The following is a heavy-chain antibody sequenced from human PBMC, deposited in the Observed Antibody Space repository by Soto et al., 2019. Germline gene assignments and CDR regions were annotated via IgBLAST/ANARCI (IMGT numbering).Heavy chain of an antibody. CDR1: GFVFSNYA. Sequence: GSLRLSCTASGFVFSNYAVTWVRQAPGQGLEWVSAITARGDTTYYADSVKGRFTISRDNARDNLFLDMSGLRDDDTALYYCVRGIYPSSAGGTFDLWGQGTLVTVSS. CDR2: ITARGDTT. J-gene: IGHJ4*02. D-gene: IGHD3-10*01. CDR3: VRGIYPSSAGGTFDL. V-gene: IGHV3-23*01.